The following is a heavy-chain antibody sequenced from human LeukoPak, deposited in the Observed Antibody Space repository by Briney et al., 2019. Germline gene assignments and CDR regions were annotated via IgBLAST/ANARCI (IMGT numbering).Heavy chain of an antibody. CDR3: APSALGGGACYLSL. Sequence: GASVKVSCKASGYTFTGYYMHWVRQAPGQGLEWMGWISPNSGGTNYAQEFQGRVTMTRDTSISTAYMEVSRLRSDDTAVYYCAPSALGGGACYLSLWGQGTLVTVYS. V-gene: IGHV1-2*02. CDR2: ISPNSGGT. CDR1: GYTFTGYY. D-gene: IGHD2-21*02. J-gene: IGHJ4*02.